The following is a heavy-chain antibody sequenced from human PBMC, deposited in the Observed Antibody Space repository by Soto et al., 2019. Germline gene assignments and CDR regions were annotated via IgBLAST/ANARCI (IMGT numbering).Heavy chain of an antibody. D-gene: IGHD3-10*01. CDR3: ARERGSHF. Sequence: EVQLVESGGGLVQPGGSLRLSCAASGFTFSSSWMSWVRQAPGKGLEWVANIRGDGSEKHYVDSVKGRFTISRDNAKNSLYLQMDSLTAEDTAVYYCARERGSHFWVQGTLVTVSS. CDR2: IRGDGSEK. CDR1: GFTFSSSW. V-gene: IGHV3-7*03. J-gene: IGHJ4*02.